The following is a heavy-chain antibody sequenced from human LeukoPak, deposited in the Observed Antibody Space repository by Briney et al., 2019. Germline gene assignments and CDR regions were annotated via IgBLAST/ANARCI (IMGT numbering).Heavy chain of an antibody. J-gene: IGHJ4*02. CDR2: IKQDGSEK. CDR1: GFTFSSYW. Sequence: PGGSLRLSCAASGFTFSSYWMSWVRQAPGKGLEWVANIKQDGSEKYYVDSVKGRFTISRDNAKNSLYLQMNSLRAEDTTVYYCARVRSYGPKYFDYWGQGTLVTVSS. D-gene: IGHD5-18*01. CDR3: ARVRSYGPKYFDY. V-gene: IGHV3-7*01.